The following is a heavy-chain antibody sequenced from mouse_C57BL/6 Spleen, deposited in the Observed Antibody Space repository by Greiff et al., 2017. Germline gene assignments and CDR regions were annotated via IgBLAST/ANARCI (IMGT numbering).Heavy chain of an antibody. Sequence: VQLQQSGTVLARPGASVKMSCKTSGYTFTSYWMHWVKQRPGQGLEWIGAIYPGNSDTSYNQKFKGKAKLTAVTSASTAYMELSSLTNEDSAVYYCTRPFTTVVATRGAWFAYWGQGTLVTVSA. J-gene: IGHJ3*01. V-gene: IGHV1-5*01. D-gene: IGHD1-1*01. CDR1: GYTFTSYW. CDR2: IYPGNSDT. CDR3: TRPFTTVVATRGAWFAY.